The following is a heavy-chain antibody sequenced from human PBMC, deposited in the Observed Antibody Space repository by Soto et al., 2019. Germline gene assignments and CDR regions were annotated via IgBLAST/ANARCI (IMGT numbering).Heavy chain of an antibody. CDR1: GGSISRYY. CDR3: ARVRGYYDILTGYYAALDYGMDV. Sequence: AETLSLTCTVSGGSISRYYWSWIRQPPGKGLEWIGYIYYSGSTNYNPSLKSRVTISVDTSKNQFSLKLSSVTAADTAVYYCARVRGYYDILTGYYAALDYGMDVWGQGTTVTVSS. J-gene: IGHJ6*02. CDR2: IYYSGST. D-gene: IGHD3-9*01. V-gene: IGHV4-59*01.